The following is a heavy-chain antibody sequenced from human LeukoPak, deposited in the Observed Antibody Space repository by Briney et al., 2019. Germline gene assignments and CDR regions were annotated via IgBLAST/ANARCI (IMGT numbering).Heavy chain of an antibody. J-gene: IGHJ4*02. CDR2: IYSGGST. Sequence: SGGSLRLSCAASGFTVSSNYMSWVRQAPGKGLGWVSVIYSGGSTYYTDSVKGRFTISRDNSKNTRYLQMNSLRAEDTAVYYCARDGFYDSSGSAWALDYWGQGTLVTVSS. V-gene: IGHV3-66*01. D-gene: IGHD3-22*01. CDR1: GFTVSSNY. CDR3: ARDGFYDSSGSAWALDY.